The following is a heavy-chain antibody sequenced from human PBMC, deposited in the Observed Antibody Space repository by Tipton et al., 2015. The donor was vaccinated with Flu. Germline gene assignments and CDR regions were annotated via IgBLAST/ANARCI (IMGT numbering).Heavy chain of an antibody. CDR2: IKQDGSEK. V-gene: IGHV3-7*01. Sequence: SLRLSCAASGFTLSSYWMSWVRQAPGKGLEWVANIKQDGSEKYYVDSVKGRFTISRDNAKNSLYLQMNSLRVEDTAVYYCARAIAAAGSYWGQGTLVTVSS. D-gene: IGHD6-13*01. J-gene: IGHJ4*02. CDR1: GFTLSSYW. CDR3: ARAIAAAGSY.